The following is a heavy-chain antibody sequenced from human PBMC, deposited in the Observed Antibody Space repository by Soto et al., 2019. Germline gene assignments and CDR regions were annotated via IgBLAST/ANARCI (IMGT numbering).Heavy chain of an antibody. CDR3: ARGRLPPYPYDI. J-gene: IGHJ4*02. CDR2: VTQSGTT. D-gene: IGHD5-12*01. CDR1: GDSLSAYY. V-gene: IGHV4-34*01. Sequence: ETLSLTCAVRGDSLSAYYWNWIRQTPGKEPKWIGEVTQSGTTNYNPSLQSRVTISVDTSSKQFSLKLTSVTVADTGVYYCARGRLPPYPYDIWGQRTQVTVSS.